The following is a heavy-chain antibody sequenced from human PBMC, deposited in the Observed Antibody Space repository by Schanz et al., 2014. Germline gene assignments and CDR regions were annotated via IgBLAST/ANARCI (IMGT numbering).Heavy chain of an antibody. CDR2: MNPNSGNP. CDR3: ARGRTFDY. Sequence: QVDLIQTGAEVGKPGASVKVSCKVSGYRVRDVSIHWVRAVPGQGLEWLGWMNPNSGNPGFAQKFRGRVTMTRNTSMSTAYIELHILTSEDTAVYYCARGRTFDYWGQGTLVTVSS. V-gene: IGHV1-8*02. J-gene: IGHJ4*02. CDR1: GYRVRDVS.